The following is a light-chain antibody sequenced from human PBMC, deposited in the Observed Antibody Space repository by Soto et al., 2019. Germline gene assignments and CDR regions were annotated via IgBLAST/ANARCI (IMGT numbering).Light chain of an antibody. Sequence: EIVLTQSPGTLSSSPGERATLSCRASQSIGSNYLAWYQQKPGQAPRLLIYGASNRDTGIPDRFSGSGSVTDFTLTIGRLEPEDFAVYYCQQYCSSPQTFGQGTKLEIK. CDR2: GAS. CDR3: QQYCSSPQT. J-gene: IGKJ2*01. CDR1: QSIGSNY. V-gene: IGKV3-20*01.